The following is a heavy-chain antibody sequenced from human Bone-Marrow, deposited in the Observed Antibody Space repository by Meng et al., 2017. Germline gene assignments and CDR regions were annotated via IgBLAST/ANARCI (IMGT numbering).Heavy chain of an antibody. D-gene: IGHD1-26*01. CDR2: IKSNTDGGTA. CDR1: GCYVDAAC. V-gene: IGHV3-15*01. Sequence: VHVVETGVDLVKTGGSLRLSCAATGCYVDAACVIWVRQAAGKGLEWVGRIKSNTDGGTADYAAPVTGRFTISRDDSKSTLYLQMSGLRIDDTGVYYCTWDDKAVSDYWGQGTLVTVSS. CDR3: TWDDKAVSDY. J-gene: IGHJ4*02.